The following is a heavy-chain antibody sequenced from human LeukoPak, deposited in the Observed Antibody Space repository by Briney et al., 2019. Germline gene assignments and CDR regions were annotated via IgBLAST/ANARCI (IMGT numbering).Heavy chain of an antibody. Sequence: GGSLRLSCVASGFTFTNYWMSWVRQAPGKGLEWVANIKQDGSDKYYVDSVKGRFTISRDNAKNSLYLQMNSLRAEDTAVYYCARRMATGGTTIGYWGQGALVTVSS. J-gene: IGHJ4*02. CDR3: ARRMATGGTTIGY. D-gene: IGHD1-1*01. CDR2: IKQDGSDK. CDR1: GFTFTNYW. V-gene: IGHV3-7*01.